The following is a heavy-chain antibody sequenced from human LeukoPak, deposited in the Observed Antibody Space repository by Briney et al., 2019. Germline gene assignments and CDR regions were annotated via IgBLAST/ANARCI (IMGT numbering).Heavy chain of an antibody. CDR3: ARTDPGYSSSWYVRYYYYYYMDV. CDR2: ISAYNGNT. Sequence: ASVKVSCKASGYTFTLYGITWVRQAPGQGLEWMGWISAYNGNTNYAQKLQGRVTMTTDTSTSTAYMELRSLRSDDTAVYYCARTDPGYSSSWYVRYYYYYYMDVWGKGTTVTISS. J-gene: IGHJ6*03. D-gene: IGHD6-13*01. CDR1: GYTFTLYG. V-gene: IGHV1-18*01.